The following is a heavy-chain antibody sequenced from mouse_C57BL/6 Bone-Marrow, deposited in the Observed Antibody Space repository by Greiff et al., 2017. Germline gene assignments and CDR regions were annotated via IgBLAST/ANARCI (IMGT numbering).Heavy chain of an antibody. D-gene: IGHD1-1*01. CDR2: INPGSGGT. Sequence: QVQLQQSGAELVRPGTSVKVSCKASGYAFTNYLIEWVKQRPGQGLEWIGVINPGSGGTNYNEKFKGKATLTADKSSSTAYMQLSSLTSEDSAVYFCARLGVVGDAMDYWGQGTSVTVSS. CDR3: ARLGVVGDAMDY. J-gene: IGHJ4*01. CDR1: GYAFTNYL. V-gene: IGHV1-54*01.